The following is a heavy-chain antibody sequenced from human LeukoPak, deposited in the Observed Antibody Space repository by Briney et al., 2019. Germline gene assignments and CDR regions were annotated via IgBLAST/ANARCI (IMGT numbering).Heavy chain of an antibody. V-gene: IGHV3-9*01. J-gene: IGHJ6*02. Sequence: GGSLRLSCAASGSTFDDYAMHWVRQAPGKGLEWVSGISWNSGSIGYADSVKGRFTISRDNAKNSLYLQMNSLRAEDTALYYCAKVDGYYYGMDVWGQGTTVTVSS. CDR2: ISWNSGSI. CDR1: GSTFDDYA. D-gene: IGHD5-24*01. CDR3: AKVDGYYYGMDV.